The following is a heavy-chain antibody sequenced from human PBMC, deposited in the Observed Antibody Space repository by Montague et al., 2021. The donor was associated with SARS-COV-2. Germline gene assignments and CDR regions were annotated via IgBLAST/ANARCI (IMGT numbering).Heavy chain of an antibody. CDR1: GGSISSSSYY. D-gene: IGHD3-22*01. J-gene: IGHJ2*01. V-gene: IGHV4-39*07. CDR3: ARGAPTISMILVVMTGAGWYFDL. Sequence: SETLSLTCTVSGGSISSSSYYWGWIRQPPGKGLEWIGSIYYSGSTYYNPSLRSRVTISVDTSKNQFSLKLSAVTAADTAVYYCARGAPTISMILVVMTGAGWYFDLWGRGTLVTVSS. CDR2: IYYSGST.